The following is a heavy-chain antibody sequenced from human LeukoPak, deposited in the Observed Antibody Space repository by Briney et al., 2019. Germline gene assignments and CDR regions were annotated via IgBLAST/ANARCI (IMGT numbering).Heavy chain of an antibody. J-gene: IGHJ1*01. CDR1: GGSISSSSYY. V-gene: IGHV4-39*07. D-gene: IGHD1-26*01. CDR3: ARGEVGATWTPEYFQH. Sequence: PSETLSLTCTVSGGSISSSSYYWGWIRQPPGKGLEWIGSIYYSGSTYYNPSLKSRVTISVDTSKNQFSLKLSSVTAADTAVYYCARGEVGATWTPEYFQHWGQGTLVTVSS. CDR2: IYYSGST.